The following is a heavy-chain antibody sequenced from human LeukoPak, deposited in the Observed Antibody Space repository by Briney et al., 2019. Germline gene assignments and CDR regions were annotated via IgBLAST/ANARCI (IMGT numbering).Heavy chain of an antibody. V-gene: IGHV4-59*01. CDR2: IYYSGST. CDR1: GGSISSYY. D-gene: IGHD2-21*02. Sequence: SETLSPTCTVSGGSISSYYWSWIRQPPGKGLEWIGYIYYSGSTNYNSSLKSRVTISVDTSKNQFSLKLSSVTAADTAVYYCASSRRYCGGDCWVDYWGQGTLVTVSS. CDR3: ASSRRYCGGDCWVDY. J-gene: IGHJ4*02.